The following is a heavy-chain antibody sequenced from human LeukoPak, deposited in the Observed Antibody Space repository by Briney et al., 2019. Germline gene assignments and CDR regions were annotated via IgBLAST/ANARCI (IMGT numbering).Heavy chain of an antibody. J-gene: IGHJ4*02. Sequence: ASVKVSFKASGYTFTGYYMHWVRQAPGQGLEWMGWINPNSGGTNYAQKFQGRVTMTRDTSISTAYMELSRLRSDDTAVYYCARRYLVVGATKVYYFDYWGQGTLVTVSS. V-gene: IGHV1-2*02. CDR3: ARRYLVVGATKVYYFDY. D-gene: IGHD1-26*01. CDR2: INPNSGGT. CDR1: GYTFTGYY.